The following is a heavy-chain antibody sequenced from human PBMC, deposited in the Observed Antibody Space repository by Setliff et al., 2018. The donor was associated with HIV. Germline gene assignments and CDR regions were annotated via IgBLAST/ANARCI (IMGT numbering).Heavy chain of an antibody. V-gene: IGHV1-8*01. J-gene: IGHJ1*01. D-gene: IGHD6-13*01. CDR3: ATDPGYSSTWYSESFQH. CDR1: GHTFTNVD. CDR2: MNPNTGVS. Sequence: ASVKVSCKASGHTFTNVDIHWLRRATGQGLEWMGWMNPNTGVSGYAQKFQGRLTMTEDTSTDTAYMELSSLRSDDTAMYYCATDPGYSSTWYSESFQHWGQGTVVTVSS.